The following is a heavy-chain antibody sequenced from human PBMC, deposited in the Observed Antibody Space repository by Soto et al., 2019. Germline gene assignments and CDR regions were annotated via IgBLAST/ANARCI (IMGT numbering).Heavy chain of an antibody. D-gene: IGHD6-13*01. CDR3: ARFSSSWDPAIDY. J-gene: IGHJ4*02. Sequence: PGESLKISCKGSGYSSTSYWIGWVRQMPGKGLEWMGIIYPGDSDTRYSPSFQGQVTISADKSISTAYLQWSSLKASDTAMYYCARFSSSWDPAIDYWGQGTLVIVSS. V-gene: IGHV5-51*01. CDR1: GYSSTSYW. CDR2: IYPGDSDT.